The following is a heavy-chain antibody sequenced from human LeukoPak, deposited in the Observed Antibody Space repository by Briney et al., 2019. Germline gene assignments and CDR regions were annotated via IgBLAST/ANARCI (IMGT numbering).Heavy chain of an antibody. J-gene: IGHJ4*02. CDR2: IIPIFGTA. CDR3: ARTYYYDSSGYYFDY. CDR1: GYTLTSYA. Sequence: ASVKVSCKASGYTLTSYAMNWVRQAPGQGLEWMGGIIPIFGTANYAQKFQGRVTITADKSTSTAYMELSSLRSEDTAVYYCARTYYYDSSGYYFDYWGQGTLVTVSS. V-gene: IGHV1-69*06. D-gene: IGHD3-22*01.